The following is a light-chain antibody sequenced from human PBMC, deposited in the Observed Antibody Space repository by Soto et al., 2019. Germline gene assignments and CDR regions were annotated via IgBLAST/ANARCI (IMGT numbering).Light chain of an antibody. J-gene: IGLJ1*01. CDR2: EVS. V-gene: IGLV2-14*01. Sequence: QSVLTQPASVSGSPGQSITISCTGTSSDVGGYNYVSWYQQHPGKAPKLIIFEVSHRPSGVSNRFSGSKSGKTASLTISGLQAEDEADYYCSSYISSSTLYGFGTGTKLTVL. CDR1: SSDVGGYNY. CDR3: SSYISSSTLYG.